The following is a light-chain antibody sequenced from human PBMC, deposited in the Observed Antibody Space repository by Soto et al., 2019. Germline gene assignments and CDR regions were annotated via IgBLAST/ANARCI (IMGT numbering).Light chain of an antibody. CDR2: LNSDGSH. CDR3: QTWSTGIRV. CDR1: SGHSSYA. Sequence: QLVLTQSPSASASLGASVKLTCTLSSGHSSYAIAWHQQQPEKGPRYLMKLNSDGSHSKGDGIPDRFSGSSSGAERYLTISSLQSEDEADYYCQTWSTGIRVFDGGTKLTVL. V-gene: IGLV4-69*01. J-gene: IGLJ3*02.